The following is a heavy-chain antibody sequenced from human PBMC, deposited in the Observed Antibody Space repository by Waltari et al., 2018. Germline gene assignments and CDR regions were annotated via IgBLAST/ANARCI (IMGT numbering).Heavy chain of an antibody. Sequence: QVQLQQWGAGLLKPSETLSLTCAVYGGSFSCYYWSWIRQPPGKGLEWIGEINHSGSTNYNPSLKSRVTISVDTSKNQFSLKLSSVTAADTAVYYCARGTGYYGPTDYFDYWGQGTLVTVSS. V-gene: IGHV4-34*01. J-gene: IGHJ4*02. CDR1: GGSFSCYY. CDR2: INHSGST. CDR3: ARGTGYYGPTDYFDY. D-gene: IGHD3-10*01.